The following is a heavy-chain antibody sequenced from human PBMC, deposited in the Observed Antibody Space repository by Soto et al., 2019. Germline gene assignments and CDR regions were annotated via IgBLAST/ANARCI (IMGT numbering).Heavy chain of an antibody. V-gene: IGHV4-59*01. D-gene: IGHD6-19*01. CDR2: IYYSGST. CDR3: ARAVAGARTDAFDI. J-gene: IGHJ3*02. Sequence: SETLSLTCTVSGGSISSYYWSWIRQPPGKGPEWIGYIYYSGSTNYNPSLKSRVTISVDTSKNQFSLKLSSVTAADTAVYYCARAVAGARTDAFDIWGQGTMVTVSS. CDR1: GGSISSYY.